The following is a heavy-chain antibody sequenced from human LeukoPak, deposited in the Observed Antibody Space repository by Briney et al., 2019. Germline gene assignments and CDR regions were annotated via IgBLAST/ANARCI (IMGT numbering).Heavy chain of an antibody. Sequence: ASVKVSCKASGDTFKNYDINWVRQATGQGLEWIGWMSPSSGNSGYGQKFQGRVTMTRDMSTSTVYMELSSLRSEDTAVYYCARVAAEVVGVPGAIGFGWLRRDYYYMDVWGKGTTVTVSS. V-gene: IGHV1-8*01. CDR3: ARVAAEVVGVPGAIGFGWLRRDYYYMDV. J-gene: IGHJ6*03. CDR1: GDTFKNYD. CDR2: MSPSSGNS. D-gene: IGHD2-2*02.